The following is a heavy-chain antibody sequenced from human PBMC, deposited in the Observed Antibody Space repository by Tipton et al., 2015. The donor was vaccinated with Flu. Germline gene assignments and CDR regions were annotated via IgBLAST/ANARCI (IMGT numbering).Heavy chain of an antibody. J-gene: IGHJ4*02. CDR2: ISHSGST. CDR1: DYSISSGYY. V-gene: IGHV4-38-2*01. D-gene: IGHD3-10*02. CDR3: ARHTGDSVRGVIDY. Sequence: LRLSCAVSDYSISSGYYWGWIRQPPGKGLEWIGCISHSGSTYYNPSLKSRLTMSVDTSKNQFSLRLSSATAADTAVYYCARHTGDSVRGVIDYWGQGTLVTVSS.